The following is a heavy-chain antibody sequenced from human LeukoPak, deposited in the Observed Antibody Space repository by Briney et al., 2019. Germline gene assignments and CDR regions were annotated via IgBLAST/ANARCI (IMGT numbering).Heavy chain of an antibody. CDR1: GSTSSRNF. CDR2: IDQDGSEK. CDR3: ASGAGWESGY. D-gene: IGHD1-26*01. J-gene: IGHJ4*02. V-gene: IGHV3-7*01. Sequence: GGSLRLSCAVSGSTSSRNFMSWVRQTPEKGLEWVANIDQDGSEKNYVDSVKGRFTISRDNAKNSLFLQMNSLRAEDTAIYYCASGAGWESGYWGQRTLVTVSS.